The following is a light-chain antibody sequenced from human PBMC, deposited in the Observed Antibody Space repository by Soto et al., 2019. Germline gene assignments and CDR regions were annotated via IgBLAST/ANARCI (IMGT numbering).Light chain of an antibody. V-gene: IGKV1-5*01. CDR3: QQFRSDPRT. Sequence: DVQMTQSPSTLSASVGDRVTITCRASQSIXSWLAWYQQKPGQAPRLFIDCXSSMATGSPDRLSGSGSGTDFTLTISRLEPEDFAVYYCQQFRSDPRTFGGGTKVDIK. J-gene: IGKJ4*02. CDR1: QSIXSW. CDR2: CXS.